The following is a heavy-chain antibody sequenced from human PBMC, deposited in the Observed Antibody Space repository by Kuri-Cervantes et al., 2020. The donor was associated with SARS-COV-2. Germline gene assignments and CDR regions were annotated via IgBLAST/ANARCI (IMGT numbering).Heavy chain of an antibody. CDR3: ARNSGSSP. J-gene: IGHJ5*02. Sequence: GESLKISCAASGFTFSSYAMSWVRQVPGKGLEWVSAISGSGGSTYYADSVKGRFTISRDNSKNTLYLQMNSLRAEDTAVYYCARNSGSSPWGQGTLVTVSS. CDR2: ISGSGGST. D-gene: IGHD1-26*01. CDR1: GFTFSSYA. V-gene: IGHV3-23*01.